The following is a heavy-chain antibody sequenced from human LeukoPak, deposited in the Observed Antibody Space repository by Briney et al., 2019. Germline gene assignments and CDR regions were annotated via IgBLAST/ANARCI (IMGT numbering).Heavy chain of an antibody. CDR2: ISGSGGTT. D-gene: IGHD5-24*01. J-gene: IGHJ5*02. CDR1: GFTFSNYA. V-gene: IGHV3-23*01. Sequence: GGSLRLSCAASGFTFSNYAMNWVRQAPGKGLEWVSGISGSGGTTYYADSVKGRFTISRDNSKNTLYVQMNSLRVEDTAVYYCAKDQRATISTSNWFDPWGQGTLVTVSS. CDR3: AKDQRATISTSNWFDP.